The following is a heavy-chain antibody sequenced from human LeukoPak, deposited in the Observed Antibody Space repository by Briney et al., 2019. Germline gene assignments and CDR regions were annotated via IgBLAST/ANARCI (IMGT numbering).Heavy chain of an antibody. CDR3: ARDMIAARPNWFDP. CDR2: ISAYNGNT. Sequence: ASVKVSCKASGYSFTTYGITWVRQAPGQALKWMGWISAYNGNTNYAQKLQGRVTMTTDTSTSTAYMELRSLTSDDTAVYYCARDMIAARPNWFDPWGQGTLVTVSS. CDR1: GYSFTTYG. D-gene: IGHD6-6*01. J-gene: IGHJ5*02. V-gene: IGHV1-18*01.